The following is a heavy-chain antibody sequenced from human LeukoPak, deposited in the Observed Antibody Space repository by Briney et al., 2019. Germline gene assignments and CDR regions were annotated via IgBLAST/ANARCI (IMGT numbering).Heavy chain of an antibody. D-gene: IGHD2-8*02. CDR3: GSQCTGGGCPEF. Sequence: GGSLRLSCAGSGFTSPNHWITWVRQAPGKGPEWVANVRQDGTVRNYVDSVRGRFTTSRDIAKNSVYLQMNSPGAEDTAIYYCGSQCTGGGCPEFWGQGTLVTVSS. CDR2: VRQDGTVR. J-gene: IGHJ4*02. V-gene: IGHV3-7*01. CDR1: GFTSPNHW.